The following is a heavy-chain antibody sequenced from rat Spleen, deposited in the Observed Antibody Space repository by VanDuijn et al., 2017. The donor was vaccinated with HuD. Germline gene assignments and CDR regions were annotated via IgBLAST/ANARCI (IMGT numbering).Heavy chain of an antibody. J-gene: IGHJ3*01. Sequence: EVQLVESGGGLVQPGRSLKLSCAASGFTFNNYGMAWVRQAPTKGLEWVATFSYDGFTTYYRDSVRGRFTISSDNAKTTLYLQMDSLRSEDTATYYCARLGGYNWFAYWGQGTLVTVSS. CDR3: ARLGGYNWFAY. D-gene: IGHD1-11*01. CDR2: FSYDGFTT. V-gene: IGHV5-29*01. CDR1: GFTFNNYG.